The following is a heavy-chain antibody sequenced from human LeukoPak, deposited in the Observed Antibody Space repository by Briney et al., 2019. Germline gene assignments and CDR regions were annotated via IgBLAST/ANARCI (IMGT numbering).Heavy chain of an antibody. Sequence: SQTLSLTCTVSGGPISSGYYYWSWIRQPPGKGLEWIGFVYYSGSTYYNPSLKSRVTISVDTSKNQFSLKLSSVTAADTAVYYCARPIHITGTTEGDYWGQGTLVTVSS. CDR1: GGPISSGYYY. V-gene: IGHV4-30-4*01. J-gene: IGHJ4*02. CDR2: VYYSGST. CDR3: ARPIHITGTTEGDY. D-gene: IGHD1-14*01.